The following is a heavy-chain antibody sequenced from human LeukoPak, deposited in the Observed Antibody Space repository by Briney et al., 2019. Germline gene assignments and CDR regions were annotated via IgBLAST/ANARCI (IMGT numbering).Heavy chain of an antibody. V-gene: IGHV3-33*01. D-gene: IGHD2-21*02. CDR3: ARDGQGVVVTALYYFDY. J-gene: IGHJ4*02. Sequence: PGGSLRLSCAASGFTFSSYGMHWVRQAPGKGLEWVAVIWYDGSNKYYADSVKGRFTISRDNSKNTLYLQMNSLRAEDTAVYYCARDGQGVVVTALYYFDYWGQGTLVTVSS. CDR2: IWYDGSNK. CDR1: GFTFSSYG.